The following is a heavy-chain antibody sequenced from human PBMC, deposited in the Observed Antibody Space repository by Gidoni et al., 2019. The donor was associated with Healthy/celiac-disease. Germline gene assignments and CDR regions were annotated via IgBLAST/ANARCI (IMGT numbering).Heavy chain of an antibody. V-gene: IGHV1-69*04. J-gene: IGHJ4*02. Sequence: QVQLVQSGAEVKKPGSSVKVSCKASGGTFSSYAISWVRQAPGQGLEWMGRIIPILGIANYAQKFQGRVTITADKSTSTAYMELSSLRSEDTAVYYCARDWEGYYDSSGYEDYWGQGTLVTVSS. CDR3: ARDWEGYYDSSGYEDY. D-gene: IGHD3-22*01. CDR1: GGTFSSYA. CDR2: IIPILGIA.